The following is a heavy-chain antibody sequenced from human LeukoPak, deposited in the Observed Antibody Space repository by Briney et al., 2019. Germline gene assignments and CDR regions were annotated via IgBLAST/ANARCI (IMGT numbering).Heavy chain of an antibody. Sequence: GGSLRLSCAASGFTFSSYGMHWVRQAPGKGLEWVAVISYDGSNKYYADSVKGRFTISRDNSKNTLYLQMNSLRAEDTAVYYCAKVPQTYYDFWSGSIGYYYYGMGVWGQGTTVTVSS. D-gene: IGHD3-3*01. CDR3: AKVPQTYYDFWSGSIGYYYYGMGV. J-gene: IGHJ6*02. CDR1: GFTFSSYG. CDR2: ISYDGSNK. V-gene: IGHV3-30*18.